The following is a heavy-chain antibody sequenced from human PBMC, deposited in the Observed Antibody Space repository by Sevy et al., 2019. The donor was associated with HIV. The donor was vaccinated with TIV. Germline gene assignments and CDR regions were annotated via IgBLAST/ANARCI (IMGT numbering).Heavy chain of an antibody. V-gene: IGHV1-2*02. Sequence: ASVKVSCKASGYTFTGYYMHWVRQAPGQGLEWMGWINPNSGGTNYAQKFQGRVTMTRDTSISTAYMELSRLRSVDTAVYYCARDALLRGGYLDYWGQGTLVTVSS. D-gene: IGHD3-10*01. CDR1: GYTFTGYY. J-gene: IGHJ4*02. CDR2: INPNSGGT. CDR3: ARDALLRGGYLDY.